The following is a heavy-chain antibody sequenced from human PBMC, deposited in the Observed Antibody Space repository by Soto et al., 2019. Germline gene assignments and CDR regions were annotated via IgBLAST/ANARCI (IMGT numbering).Heavy chain of an antibody. V-gene: IGHV4-34*01. CDR1: GGSFSDFH. J-gene: IGHJ6*03. CDR2: IHHRGNT. Sequence: QVQLQQWGAGLLKPSETLSLTCAVYGGSFSDFHWSWIRRPPGKGLEWIGEIHHRGNTNYNPSLRSRVTMSVDTSQNQFSLKMTSVTAADTAVYYCARTHYSMDVWDKGTTVTVSS. CDR3: ARTHYSMDV.